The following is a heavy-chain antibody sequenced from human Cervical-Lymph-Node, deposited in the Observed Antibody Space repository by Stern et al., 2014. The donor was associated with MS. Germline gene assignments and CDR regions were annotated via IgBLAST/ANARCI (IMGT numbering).Heavy chain of an antibody. CDR1: GGSISSGGYY. CDR2: IYYSGST. Sequence: QLQLQESGPGLVKPSQTLSLKCTVSGGSISSGGYYWSWIRQHPGKGLEWSGYIYYSGSTRYNTSLKSRVTISVDTSKNQFSLKLTSVTAADTAVYYCAREDGGSYAYSAFDIWGQGTMVTVSS. D-gene: IGHD3-16*01. J-gene: IGHJ3*02. CDR3: AREDGGSYAYSAFDI. V-gene: IGHV4-31*03.